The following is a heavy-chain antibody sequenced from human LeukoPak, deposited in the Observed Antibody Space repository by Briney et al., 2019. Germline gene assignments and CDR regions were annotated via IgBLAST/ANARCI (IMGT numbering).Heavy chain of an antibody. J-gene: IGHJ6*03. V-gene: IGHV3-23*01. CDR1: GFTFSSYA. CDR2: FSGSGGST. Sequence: PGGSLRLSCAASGFTFSSYAMSWVRQAPGKGLEWVSGFSGSGGSTYYADSVKGRFTISRDNSKNTLYLQMNSLRAEDTAVYYCAKTRGSGSFYYYYMDVWGKGTTVTVSS. D-gene: IGHD3-10*01. CDR3: AKTRGSGSFYYYYMDV.